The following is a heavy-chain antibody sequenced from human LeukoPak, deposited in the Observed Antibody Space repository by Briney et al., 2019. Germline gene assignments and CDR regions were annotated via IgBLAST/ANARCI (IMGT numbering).Heavy chain of an antibody. V-gene: IGHV3-74*01. CDR1: GFTFSSYA. J-gene: IGHJ4*02. Sequence: GGSLGLSCAASGFTFSSYAMSWVRQAPGKGLVWVSRIDSDGHPTTYADSLKGRFTISRDNAKNTLYLQMNGLSAEDTAVYYCATAPQVTAILDWGQGTLVTVSS. CDR3: ATAPQVTAILD. D-gene: IGHD2-21*02. CDR2: IDSDGHPT.